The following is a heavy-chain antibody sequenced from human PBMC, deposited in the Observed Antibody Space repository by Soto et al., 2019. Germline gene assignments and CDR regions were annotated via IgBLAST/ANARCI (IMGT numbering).Heavy chain of an antibody. CDR2: ISYDGSNI. V-gene: IGHV3-30-3*01. Sequence: VGSLRLSCAASGFTFSSYAMHWVRQAPGKGLEWVAVISYDGSNIYYADSVKGRFTISRDNSKNTLYLQMNSLRAEDTAVYYCARDRRYGMDVWGQGTTVTVSS. CDR3: ARDRRYGMDV. J-gene: IGHJ6*02. D-gene: IGHD6-6*01. CDR1: GFTFSSYA.